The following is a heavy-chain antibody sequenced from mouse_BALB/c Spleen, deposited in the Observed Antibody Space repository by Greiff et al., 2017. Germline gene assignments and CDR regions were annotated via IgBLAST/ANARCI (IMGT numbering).Heavy chain of an antibody. CDR1: GFNIKDTY. CDR3: AKLVAY. J-gene: IGHJ3*01. V-gene: IGHV14-3*02. Sequence: VQLQQSGAELVKPGASVKLSCTASGFNIKDTYMHWVKQRPEQVLEWIGRIDPANGNTKYDPKFQGKATITADTSSNTAYLQLSSLTSEDTAVYYCAKLVAYWGQGTLVTVSA. D-gene: IGHD3-1*01. CDR2: IDPANGNT.